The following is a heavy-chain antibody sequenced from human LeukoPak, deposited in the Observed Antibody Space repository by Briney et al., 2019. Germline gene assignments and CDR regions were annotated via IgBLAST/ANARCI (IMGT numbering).Heavy chain of an antibody. CDR2: IYSGGST. V-gene: IGHV3-53*01. D-gene: IGHD6-6*01. CDR3: ARTEYSSSYFDY. CDR1: GFTFSNYA. J-gene: IGHJ4*02. Sequence: PGGSLRLSCAASGFTFSNYAMSWVRQAPGKGLEWVSVIYSGGSTYYADSVKGRFTISRDNSKNTLYLQMNSLRAEDTAVYYCARTEYSSSYFDYWGQGTLVTVSS.